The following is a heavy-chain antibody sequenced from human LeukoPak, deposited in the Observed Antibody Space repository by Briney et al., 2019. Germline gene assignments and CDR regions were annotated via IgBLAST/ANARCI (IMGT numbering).Heavy chain of an antibody. CDR3: ARVYPTGYFYYMDV. J-gene: IGHJ6*03. Sequence: GVSESLLCAVSGHTLSNFETKWVRQATGKALEWVTYIGNSARTIFYADSVKGRFTISRDNAKKSLYLQMNSLRVEDTAVYYCARVYPTGYFYYMDVWGIGATVTVS. D-gene: IGHD1-1*01. CDR1: GHTLSNFE. V-gene: IGHV3-48*03. CDR2: IGNSARTI.